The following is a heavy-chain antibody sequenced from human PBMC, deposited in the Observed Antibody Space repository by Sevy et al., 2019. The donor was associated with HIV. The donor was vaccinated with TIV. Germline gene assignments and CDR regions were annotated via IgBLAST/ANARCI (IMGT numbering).Heavy chain of an antibody. Sequence: GGSLRLSCAASGFTFSDYYMSWIRQAPGKGLEWISYISGSGGAIVYADSVKGRFAISRNNAKNSLDLHRYNLRAEDTAVYFCVGRPYSSAYSWSYHCGYWGEGTLDTVSS. J-gene: IGHJ4*02. CDR3: VGRPYSSAYSWSYHCGY. CDR1: GFTFSDYY. V-gene: IGHV3-11*01. D-gene: IGHD3-16*01. CDR2: ISGSGGAI.